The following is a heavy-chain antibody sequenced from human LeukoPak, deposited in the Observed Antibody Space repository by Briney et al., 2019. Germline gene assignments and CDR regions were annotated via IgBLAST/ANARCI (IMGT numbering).Heavy chain of an antibody. V-gene: IGHV1-69*13. Sequence: SVKVSCKASGYTFTGYYMHWVRQAPGQGLEWMGGIIPIFGTANYAQKFQGKVTITADESTSTAYMELSSLRSEDTAVYYCARVGYDSSGYIGPLCYWGQGTLVTVSS. CDR1: GYTFTGYY. D-gene: IGHD3-22*01. CDR3: ARVGYDSSGYIGPLCY. J-gene: IGHJ4*02. CDR2: IIPIFGTA.